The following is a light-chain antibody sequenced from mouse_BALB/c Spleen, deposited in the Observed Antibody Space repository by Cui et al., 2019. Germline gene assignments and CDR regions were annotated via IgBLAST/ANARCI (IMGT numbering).Light chain of an antibody. V-gene: IGKV6-23*01. CDR1: QDVGTA. Sequence: DIVMTQSHKFMSTSVADRVSIPCKASQDVGTAVARNQQKPGQSPKLLIYWASTRHTGVHDRFTGSGSGTDFTLTISNVQSEDLADYFCQQYSSYPYTFGGGTKLEIK. J-gene: IGKJ2*01. CDR2: WAS. CDR3: QQYSSYPYT.